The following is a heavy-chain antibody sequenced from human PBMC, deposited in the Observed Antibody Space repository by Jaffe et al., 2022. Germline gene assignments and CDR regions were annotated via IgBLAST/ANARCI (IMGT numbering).Heavy chain of an antibody. CDR1: GFTFSSYS. Sequence: EVQLVESGGGLVKPGGSLRLSCAASGFTFSSYSMNWVRQAPGKGLEWVSSISSSSSYIYYADSVKGRFTISRDNAKNSLYLQMNSLRAEDTAVYYCARDLRYSGYDDPDYWGQGTLVTVSS. D-gene: IGHD5-12*01. J-gene: IGHJ4*02. CDR3: ARDLRYSGYDDPDY. CDR2: ISSSSSYI. V-gene: IGHV3-21*01.